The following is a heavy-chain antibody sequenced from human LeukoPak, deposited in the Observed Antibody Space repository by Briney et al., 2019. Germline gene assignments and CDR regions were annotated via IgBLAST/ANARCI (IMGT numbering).Heavy chain of an antibody. Sequence: ASVKVSCKASGGTFISYAISWVRQAPGQGLEWMGRIIPILGIANYAQKFQGRVTITADKSTSTAYMELSSLRSEDTAVYYCARDGDTAMVTLDYWGQGTLVTVSS. D-gene: IGHD5-18*01. CDR3: ARDGDTAMVTLDY. J-gene: IGHJ4*02. CDR1: GGTFISYA. CDR2: IIPILGIA. V-gene: IGHV1-69*04.